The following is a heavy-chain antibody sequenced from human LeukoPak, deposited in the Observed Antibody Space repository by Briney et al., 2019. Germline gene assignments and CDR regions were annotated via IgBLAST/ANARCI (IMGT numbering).Heavy chain of an antibody. CDR3: ARDPSNTSGWYIYFDY. Sequence: VASVTVSCKASGYTFKTYAISWVRQAPGQGLEWMGWISTYNGDTKYAQKFQGRVTMTTDTSTTTAYIELRSLRSDDTAVYYCARDPSNTSGWYIYFDYWGQGALVTVSS. J-gene: IGHJ4*02. CDR2: ISTYNGDT. CDR1: GYTFKTYA. V-gene: IGHV1-18*01. D-gene: IGHD6-19*01.